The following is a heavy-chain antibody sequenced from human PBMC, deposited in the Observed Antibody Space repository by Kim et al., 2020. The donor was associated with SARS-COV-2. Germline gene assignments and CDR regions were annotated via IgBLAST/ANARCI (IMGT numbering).Heavy chain of an antibody. CDR1: GFTFSSYG. D-gene: IGHD5-12*01. Sequence: GGSLRLSCAASGFTFSSYGMHWVRQAPGKGLEWVAVIWYDGSNKYYADSVKGRFTISRDNSKNTLYLQMNSLRAEDTAVYYCASDRGDIVALYYFDYWGQGTLVTVSS. CDR3: ASDRGDIVALYYFDY. V-gene: IGHV3-33*01. J-gene: IGHJ4*02. CDR2: IWYDGSNK.